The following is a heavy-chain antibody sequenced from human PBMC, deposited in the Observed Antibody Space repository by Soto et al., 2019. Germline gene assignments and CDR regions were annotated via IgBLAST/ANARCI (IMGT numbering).Heavy chain of an antibody. CDR3: ARRGVAAAALYYFDC. Sequence: ESRPTLATPTQTLTLTCTFAGFSLSTTRVRVSWIRQPPGKALKWLALMYFHDDKRYSSSLKSRLTTTKDTAKTQVVLTMNNMDPVDTATYLCARRGVAAAALYYFDCWGQGALVTVSS. V-gene: IGHV2-5*01. J-gene: IGHJ4*02. D-gene: IGHD6-13*01. CDR1: GFSLSTTRVR. CDR2: MYFHDDK.